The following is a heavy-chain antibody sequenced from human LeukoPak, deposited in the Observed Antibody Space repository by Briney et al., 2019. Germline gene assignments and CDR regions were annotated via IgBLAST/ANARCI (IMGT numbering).Heavy chain of an antibody. V-gene: IGHV3-66*01. J-gene: IGHJ4*02. CDR3: ARDYYGSESDY. Sequence: GGSLRLSCAASGFTVSSNYMSWVRRAPGKGLEWVSVIYSGGSTYYADSVKGRFTISRDNSKNTLYLQMNSLRAEDTAVYYCARDYYGSESDYWGQGTLVTVSS. D-gene: IGHD3-10*01. CDR2: IYSGGST. CDR1: GFTVSSNY.